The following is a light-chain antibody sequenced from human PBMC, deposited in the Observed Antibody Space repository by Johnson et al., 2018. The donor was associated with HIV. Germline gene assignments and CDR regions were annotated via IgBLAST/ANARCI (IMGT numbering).Light chain of an antibody. Sequence: QSVLTQPPSVSAAPGQRVTISCSGSTSNFEKYYVSWYQQLPGTAPKLLIYENNKRPSGIPDRFSGSKSGTSATLGITGLQTGDEADYYCGTWDSSLRGVFGTGTKVTVL. J-gene: IGLJ1*01. CDR2: ENN. CDR3: GTWDSSLRGV. CDR1: TSNFEKYY. V-gene: IGLV1-51*02.